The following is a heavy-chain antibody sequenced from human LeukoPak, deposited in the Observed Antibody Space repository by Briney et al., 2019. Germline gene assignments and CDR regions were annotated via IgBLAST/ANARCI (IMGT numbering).Heavy chain of an antibody. J-gene: IGHJ4*02. V-gene: IGHV3-23*01. CDR2: ISGSGGST. D-gene: IGHD2-2*01. CDR3: AKGGSGRSCSSTSCYFDY. Sequence: GGSLRLSCAASGFTFSSYAMSWVRQAPGKGLEWVSAISGSGGSTYYADSVKGRFTISRDNSKNTLYLQMNSLRAEDTAVYYCAKGGSGRSCSSTSCYFDYWGQGTLVTVSS. CDR1: GFTFSSYA.